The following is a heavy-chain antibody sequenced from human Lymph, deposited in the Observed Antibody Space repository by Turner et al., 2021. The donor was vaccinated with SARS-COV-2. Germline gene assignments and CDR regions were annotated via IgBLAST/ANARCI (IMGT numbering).Heavy chain of an antibody. CDR3: ARGWDFDL. J-gene: IGHJ2*01. Sequence: EEQVVESGGGLVKPGGSLGLPCAPSGLTFSSDSMNWVRQAPGKGLEWVSSIISGSSYIYYADSVKGRFTISRDNAKNSLFLQMHSLRVEDTAVYYCARGWDFDLWGRGTLVTVSS. CDR2: IISGSSYI. CDR1: GLTFSSDS. V-gene: IGHV3-21*01.